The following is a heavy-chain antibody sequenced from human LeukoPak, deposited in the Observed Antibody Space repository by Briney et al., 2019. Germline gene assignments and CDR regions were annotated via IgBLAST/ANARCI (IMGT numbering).Heavy chain of an antibody. CDR2: TYYRAKWYN. Sequence: SQTLSLTCAISGDSVSSNSASWDWIRQSSSRGLEWLGRTYYRAKWYNDYAVSVKSRITINPDTSKNQFSLQMSSVTPEDTDVYYCARYHVYVGDNYGSQYYMDVWGKGTTVTVSS. CDR1: GDSVSSNSAS. V-gene: IGHV6-1*01. D-gene: IGHD5-18*01. J-gene: IGHJ6*03. CDR3: ARYHVYVGDNYGSQYYMDV.